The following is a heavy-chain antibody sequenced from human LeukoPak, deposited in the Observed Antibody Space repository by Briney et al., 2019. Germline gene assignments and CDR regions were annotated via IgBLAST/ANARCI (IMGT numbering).Heavy chain of an antibody. CDR3: ARVAAYDSSGYYYPRPFDY. Sequence: SVKVSCKASGGTFSSYAISWVRQAPGQGLEWMGGIIPIFSTANYAQKFQGRVTITADESTSTAYMELSSLRSEDTAVYYCARVAAYDSSGYYYPRPFDYWGQGTLVTVSS. V-gene: IGHV1-69*13. D-gene: IGHD3-22*01. CDR1: GGTFSSYA. CDR2: IIPIFSTA. J-gene: IGHJ4*02.